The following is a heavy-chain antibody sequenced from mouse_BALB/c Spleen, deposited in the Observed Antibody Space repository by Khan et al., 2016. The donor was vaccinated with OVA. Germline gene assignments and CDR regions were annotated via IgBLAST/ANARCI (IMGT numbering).Heavy chain of an antibody. CDR3: ARGYYYFDH. V-gene: IGHV5-12-1*01. Sequence: EVELVESGGGLVKPGGSLKLSCAASAFDFSYYDMSWVRQTPERRLEWVAYISSGGGGTSYPDTVKGRFTFSRDNAKNTLSLQMSGLKSEDTAIYYCARGYYYFDHWGQGTTLTVSS. CDR2: ISSGGGGT. J-gene: IGHJ2*01. D-gene: IGHD2-3*01. CDR1: AFDFSYYD.